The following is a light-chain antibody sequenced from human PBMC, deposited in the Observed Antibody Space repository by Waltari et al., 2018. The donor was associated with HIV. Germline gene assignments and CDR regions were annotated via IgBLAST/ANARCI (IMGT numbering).Light chain of an antibody. CDR1: NFDRKS. J-gene: IGLJ3*02. V-gene: IGLV3-21*04. CDR2: YDT. CDR3: QVWDSTSDHVV. Sequence: SSALTQPPSVSVAPGKTARFTCGGGNFDRKSVHWYQQKPGQAPLLVIYYDTDRPSGIPERFSGSNSGDTATLTISRVGDGDEADYFCQVWDSTSDHVVFGGGTKLTVL.